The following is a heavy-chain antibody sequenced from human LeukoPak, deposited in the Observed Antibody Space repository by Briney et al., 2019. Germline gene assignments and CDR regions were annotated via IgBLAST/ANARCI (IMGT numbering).Heavy chain of an antibody. D-gene: IGHD3-16*01. CDR2: IYSGGST. CDR3: AHGGGGF. V-gene: IGHV3-53*01. J-gene: IGHJ4*02. Sequence: PGGSLRLSCAASGFTVSSNYMSWVRQAPGKGLEWVSVIYSGGSTYYADSVRGRFTISRDSSKKTGYLEKNSMGLEDTAVYYRAHGGGGFWGQGTLVTVSS. CDR1: GFTVSSNY.